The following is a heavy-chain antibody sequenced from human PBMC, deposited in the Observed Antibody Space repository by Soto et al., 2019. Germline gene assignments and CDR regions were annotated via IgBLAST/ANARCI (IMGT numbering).Heavy chain of an antibody. CDR3: AGLRGYAGSPIDY. Sequence: SETLSLTCTVAGGSIISGYWSWIRQPPGKGLEWIGYISYSGNTNYNPSLKSRVTMSVDTPKNQFSLRLSSVTTADTAVYYCAGLRGYAGSPIDYWGQGTLVTVSS. V-gene: IGHV4-59*01. CDR1: GGSIISGY. D-gene: IGHD2-15*01. J-gene: IGHJ4*02. CDR2: ISYSGNT.